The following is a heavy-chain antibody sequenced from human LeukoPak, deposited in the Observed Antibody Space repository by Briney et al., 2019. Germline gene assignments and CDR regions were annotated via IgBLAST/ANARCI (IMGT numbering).Heavy chain of an antibody. D-gene: IGHD3-9*01. Sequence: SETLSLTCAVYGGSFSGYHWSWIRQPPGKGLEWIGDINHSGGTNYNPSLKSRVTISVDTSKSQFSLKLSSVTAADTAVYYCASSDILTGYFGYWGQGTLVTVSS. CDR1: GGSFSGYH. V-gene: IGHV4-34*01. CDR2: INHSGGT. J-gene: IGHJ4*02. CDR3: ASSDILTGYFGY.